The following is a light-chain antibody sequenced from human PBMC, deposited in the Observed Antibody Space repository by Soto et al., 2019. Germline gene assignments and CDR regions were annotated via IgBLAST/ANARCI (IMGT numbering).Light chain of an antibody. CDR2: GAS. V-gene: IGKV3-20*01. CDR1: QSINRY. J-gene: IGKJ5*01. Sequence: EIVLTESPATLSFSPRERSNLSCMASQSINRYLAWYRQIPGQAPRLLIYGASIRATGIPDRFSGSGSETDFTPTISRLEPADFALYYCQQYGSSDPITFGHGTRLEIK. CDR3: QQYGSSDPIT.